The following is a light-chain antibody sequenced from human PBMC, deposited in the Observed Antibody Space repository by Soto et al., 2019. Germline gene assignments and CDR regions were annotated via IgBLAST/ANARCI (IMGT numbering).Light chain of an antibody. V-gene: IGKV1-39*01. CDR3: QQSYSTPYT. Sequence: DIQMTQSPSSLSASVGDRVTITCRASQSISYYLNWYQQKPGTAPKFLIYAASSLQSGVPSRFSGSGSVTDFTLTISSLQPEDFATYYCQQSYSTPYTFGQGTKLEIK. J-gene: IGKJ2*01. CDR2: AAS. CDR1: QSISYY.